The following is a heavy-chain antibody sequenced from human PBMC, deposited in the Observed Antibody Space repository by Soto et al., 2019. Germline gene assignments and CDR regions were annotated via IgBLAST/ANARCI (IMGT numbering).Heavy chain of an antibody. V-gene: IGHV4-30-4*01. CDR3: ARVKFGELLNNWFDP. Sequence: QVQLQESGPGLVKPSQTLSLTCTVSGGSISSGDYYWSWIRQPPGKGLEWIGYIYYSGSTYYNPSLKSRVTISVDTSKNQFSLKLSSVTAADTAVYYCARVKFGELLNNWFDPWGQGTLVTVSS. J-gene: IGHJ5*02. CDR1: GGSISSGDYY. D-gene: IGHD3-10*01. CDR2: IYYSGST.